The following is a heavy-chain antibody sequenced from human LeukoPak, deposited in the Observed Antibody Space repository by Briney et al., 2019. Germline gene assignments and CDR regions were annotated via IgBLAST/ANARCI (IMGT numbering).Heavy chain of an antibody. Sequence: ASVKVSCKASGYTFTSYYMHWVRQAPGQGLEWMGIINPSGGSTSYAQKFQGRVTMTRDMSTSTVYMELSSLRSEDTAVYYCARGGYYYDSSPTLDAFDIRGQGTMVTVSS. CDR2: INPSGGST. V-gene: IGHV1-46*01. CDR1: GYTFTSYY. CDR3: ARGGYYYDSSPTLDAFDI. J-gene: IGHJ3*02. D-gene: IGHD3-22*01.